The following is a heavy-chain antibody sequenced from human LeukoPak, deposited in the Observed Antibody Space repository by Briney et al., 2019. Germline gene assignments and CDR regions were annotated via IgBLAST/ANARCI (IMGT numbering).Heavy chain of an antibody. CDR3: ARTGGLARYYYYYYMDV. V-gene: IGHV1-2*02. CDR2: INPNSGGT. J-gene: IGHJ6*03. Sequence: GASVKVSCKASGYTFTGYYMHWVRQAPGQGLEWMGWINPNSGGTNYAQKFQGRVTMTRDTPISTAYMELSRLRSDDTAVYYCARTGGLARYYYYYYMDVWGKGTTVTVSS. CDR1: GYTFTGYY. D-gene: IGHD6-19*01.